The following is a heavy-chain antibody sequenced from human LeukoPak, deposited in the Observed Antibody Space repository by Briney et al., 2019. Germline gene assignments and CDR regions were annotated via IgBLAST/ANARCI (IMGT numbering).Heavy chain of an antibody. Sequence: SVKVSCKASGGTFSSYAISWVRQAPGQGLEWMGGIIPIFGTANYAQKFQGRVTITADESTSTAYMELSSLRSEDTAVYYCARSGTYYDILTGYSPFDYWAREPWSPSPQ. V-gene: IGHV1-69*01. CDR3: ARSGTYYDILTGYSPFDY. CDR2: IIPIFGTA. J-gene: IGHJ4*02. CDR1: GGTFSSYA. D-gene: IGHD3-9*01.